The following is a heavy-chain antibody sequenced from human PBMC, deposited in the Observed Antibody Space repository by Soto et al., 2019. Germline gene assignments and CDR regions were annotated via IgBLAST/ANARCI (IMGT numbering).Heavy chain of an antibody. V-gene: IGHV4-4*02. Sequence: SETLSLTCAVSSGSISSSNWWSWVRQPPGKGLEWIGEIYHSGSTNYNPSLKSRVTISVDKSKNQFSLKLSSVTAADTAVYYCARHKGEVWSGLVYFDYWGQGTLVTVSS. D-gene: IGHD3-16*01. CDR1: SGSISSSNW. CDR2: IYHSGST. J-gene: IGHJ4*02. CDR3: ARHKGEVWSGLVYFDY.